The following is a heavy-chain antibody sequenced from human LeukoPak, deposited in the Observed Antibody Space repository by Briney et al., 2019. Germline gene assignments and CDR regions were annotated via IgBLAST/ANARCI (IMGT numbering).Heavy chain of an antibody. J-gene: IGHJ5*02. CDR2: INPNSGGT. D-gene: IGHD3-10*01. CDR1: GYTFTGYY. V-gene: IGHV1-2*02. Sequence: VASVKVSCKAFGYTFTGYYMHWVRQAPGQGLEWMGWINPNSGGTNYAQKFQGRVTMTRDTSISTAYMEPSRLRSDDTAVYYCARDNSVGDIAWWFDPWGQGTLVTVSS. CDR3: ARDNSVGDIAWWFDP.